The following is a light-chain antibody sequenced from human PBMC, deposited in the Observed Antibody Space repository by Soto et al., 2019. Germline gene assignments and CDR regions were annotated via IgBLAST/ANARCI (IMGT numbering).Light chain of an antibody. Sequence: DIQMTQSPSSLSASVGDRVTITCRTSQDISNYLAWYQQKPGKVPKLLIYAASTLQSGVPSRFSGSGSGTDFTHTISSLQPEDVSTYYCQKYNGAPSLTFGGGTKVEIK. CDR3: QKYNGAPSLT. CDR1: QDISNY. V-gene: IGKV1-27*01. J-gene: IGKJ4*01. CDR2: AAS.